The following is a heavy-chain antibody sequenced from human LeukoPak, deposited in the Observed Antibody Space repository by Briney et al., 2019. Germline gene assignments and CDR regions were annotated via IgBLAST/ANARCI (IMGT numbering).Heavy chain of an antibody. Sequence: QAGGSLRLSCAASGFTFSSYAMSWVRQAPGKGLEWVSAISGNGGSTYYADSVKGRFTISRDNSKNTLYLQMNSLRAEDTAVYYCAKDAWFVVVELDFDYWGQGTLVTVSS. J-gene: IGHJ4*02. CDR3: AKDAWFVVVELDFDY. CDR2: ISGNGGST. D-gene: IGHD2-15*01. V-gene: IGHV3-23*01. CDR1: GFTFSSYA.